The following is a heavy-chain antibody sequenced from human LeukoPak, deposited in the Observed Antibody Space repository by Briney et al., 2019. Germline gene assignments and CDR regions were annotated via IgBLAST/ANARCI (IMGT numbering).Heavy chain of an antibody. J-gene: IGHJ6*03. Sequence: KASETLSLTCTVAGGSISGYYWSWVRQPPGKGLEYIGSIYYSGSTSYNPSLKSRVTMSVDTSKNQFSLRLSSVTAADTAVYYCLSRLPGYYYYMDVWGEGTTVTVSS. V-gene: IGHV4-59*08. CDR2: IYYSGST. D-gene: IGHD3-16*01. CDR1: GGSISGYY. CDR3: LSRLPGYYYYMDV.